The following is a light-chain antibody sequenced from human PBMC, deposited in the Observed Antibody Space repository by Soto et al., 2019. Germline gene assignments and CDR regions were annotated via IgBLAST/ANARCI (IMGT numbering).Light chain of an antibody. CDR3: RHYNSYPWT. V-gene: IGKV1-5*01. J-gene: IGKJ1*01. CDR2: DAS. CDR1: QDISRW. Sequence: DIQMTQSPATLSASVGDRVSITCRASQDISRWLAWYQQKPGKAPKVLIWDASSLQRGVPSRFTGSGSGTEFTLTINGLQPDDFATYYCRHYNSYPWTFGQGTKVDIK.